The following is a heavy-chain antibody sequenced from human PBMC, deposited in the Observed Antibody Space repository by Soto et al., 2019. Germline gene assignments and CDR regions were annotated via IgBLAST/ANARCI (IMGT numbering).Heavy chain of an antibody. D-gene: IGHD3-10*01. CDR2: ISAYNGNT. J-gene: IGHJ6*02. V-gene: IGHV1-18*01. CDR3: ARDLRFGELTDYYYYYGMDV. Sequence: QVQLVQSGAEVKKPGASVKVSCKASGYTFTSYGISWVRQAPEQGLEWMGWISAYNGNTNYAQKLQGRVTMTTDTSTSTAYMELRSLRSDDTAVYYCARDLRFGELTDYYYYYGMDVWGQGTTVTVSS. CDR1: GYTFTSYG.